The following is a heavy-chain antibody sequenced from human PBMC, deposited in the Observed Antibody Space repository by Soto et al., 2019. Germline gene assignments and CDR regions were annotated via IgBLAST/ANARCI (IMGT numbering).Heavy chain of an antibody. D-gene: IGHD2-15*01. J-gene: IGHJ3*02. CDR2: ISYDGSNK. CDR3: ARRSPSWAFDI. CDR1: GFTFSSYA. V-gene: IGHV3-30-3*01. Sequence: GGSLRLSCAASGFTFSSYAMHWVRQAPGKGLEWVAVISYDGSNKYYADSVKGRFTISRDNSKNTLYLQMSSLRAEDTAVYYCARRSPSWAFDIWGQGTMVTVSS.